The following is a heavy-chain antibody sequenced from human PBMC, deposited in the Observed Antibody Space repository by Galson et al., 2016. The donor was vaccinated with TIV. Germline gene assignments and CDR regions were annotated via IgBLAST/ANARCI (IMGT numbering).Heavy chain of an antibody. D-gene: IGHD6-19*01. Sequence: SLRLSCAASGFTFSSFAMTWVCQAPGKGLEWLSTIRPSATRTYYSDSVKDRFTTSRDDSSNTLFLQMNSLRAEDTAMYFCARETGGSGWYTVDYWGQGALVIVSS. CDR1: GFTFSSFA. CDR3: ARETGGSGWYTVDY. CDR2: IRPSATRT. V-gene: IGHV3-23*01. J-gene: IGHJ4*02.